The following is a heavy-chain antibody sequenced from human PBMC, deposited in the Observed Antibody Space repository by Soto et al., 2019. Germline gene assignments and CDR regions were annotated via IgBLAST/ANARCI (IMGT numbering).Heavy chain of an antibody. V-gene: IGHV1-69*01. CDR1: GGTFSSYA. J-gene: IGHJ5*02. Sequence: QVQLVQSGAEVKKPGSSVKVSCKASGGTFSSYAISWVRQAPGQGLEWMGGIIPIFGTANYAQKFQGRVTITADEFTSTAYMELSSLRSEDTAVYYCAPTRGYCSGGSCYPNWFDPWGQGTLVTVSS. CDR3: APTRGYCSGGSCYPNWFDP. D-gene: IGHD2-15*01. CDR2: IIPIFGTA.